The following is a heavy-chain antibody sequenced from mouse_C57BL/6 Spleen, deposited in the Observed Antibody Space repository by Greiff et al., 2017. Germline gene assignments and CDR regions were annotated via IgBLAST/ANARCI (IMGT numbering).Heavy chain of an antibody. J-gene: IGHJ4*01. V-gene: IGHV7-3*01. CDR3: ARLRDYYAMDY. CDR2: IRNKANGYTT. Sequence: EVHLVESGGGLVQPGGSLSLSCAASGFTFTDYYMSWVRQPPGKALEWLGFIRNKANGYTTEYSASVKGRFTISRDNSQSILYLQMNALRAEDSATYYCARLRDYYAMDYWGQGTSVTVSS. CDR1: GFTFTDYY.